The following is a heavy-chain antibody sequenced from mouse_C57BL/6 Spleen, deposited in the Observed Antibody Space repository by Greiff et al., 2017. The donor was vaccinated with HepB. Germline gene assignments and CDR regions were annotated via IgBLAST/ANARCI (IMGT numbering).Heavy chain of an antibody. CDR1: GYTFTSYW. J-gene: IGHJ1*03. V-gene: IGHV1-59*01. CDR3: ARQPYGSSYGYFDV. D-gene: IGHD1-1*01. CDR2: IDPSDSYT. Sequence: QVQLQQPGAELVRPGTSVKLSCKASGYTFTSYWMHWVKQRPGQGLEWIGVIDPSDSYTNYNQKFKGKATLTVDTSYSTAYMQLSSLTSEDSAVYYCARQPYGSSYGYFDVWGTGTTVTVSS.